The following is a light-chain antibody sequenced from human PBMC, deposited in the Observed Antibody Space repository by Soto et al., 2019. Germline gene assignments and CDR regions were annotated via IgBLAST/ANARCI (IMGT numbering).Light chain of an antibody. V-gene: IGLV2-8*01. CDR2: EVT. Sequence: QSVLTQPPSASGSPGQSVTISCIGTSSDVGRYNYVSWYQHHPGKAPKLIIYEVTKRPSGVPDRFSGSKSGNTASLTVSGLQADDEADYYCSSYVGGNNYVFGPGTKVTVL. CDR1: SSDVGRYNY. J-gene: IGLJ1*01. CDR3: SSYVGGNNYV.